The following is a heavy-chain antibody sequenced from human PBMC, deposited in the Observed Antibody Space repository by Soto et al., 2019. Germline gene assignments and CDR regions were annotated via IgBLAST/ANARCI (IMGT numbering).Heavy chain of an antibody. CDR3: ARGSTAYYFDY. V-gene: IGHV5-51*01. J-gene: IGHJ4*02. D-gene: IGHD2-21*02. Sequence: PGESLKISCKGSGYSFTTYWIGWVRQMPGKGLEWMGMIYPGDSDTRYSPSFQGQVTISADKSITTAYLQWSSLKASDTAIYYCARGSTAYYFDYWGQGTQVTVPQ. CDR2: IYPGDSDT. CDR1: GYSFTTYW.